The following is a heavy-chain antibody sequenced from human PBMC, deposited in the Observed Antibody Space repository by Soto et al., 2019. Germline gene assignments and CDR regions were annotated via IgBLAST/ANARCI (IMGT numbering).Heavy chain of an antibody. Sequence: PGGSPRISCAASGFTFSDYAMSWVRQAPRKGLEWVSTINSGGSSTYYADSVKGRFTISRDNSKNTLYLQMNSLSAEDTAVYYCAKEPSGSGGFYPFDFWGQGALVTVSS. V-gene: IGHV3-23*01. CDR1: GFTFSDYA. CDR2: INSGGSST. CDR3: AKEPSGSGGFYPFDF. J-gene: IGHJ4*02. D-gene: IGHD3-22*01.